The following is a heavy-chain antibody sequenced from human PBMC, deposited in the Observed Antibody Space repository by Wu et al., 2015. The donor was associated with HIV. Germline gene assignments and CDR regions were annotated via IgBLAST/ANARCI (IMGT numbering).Heavy chain of an antibody. J-gene: IGHJ5*02. Sequence: VQSGAEVKKPGASVKVSCKASGYTFTDYDINWVRQATGQGLEWMGWMNPNSGDTDYAQKFQGRVTMTRDTAISTAYMELSSLRSEDTAVYYCAREFHYDTSGYYYRIHNWFDPWGQGTLVTVSS. CDR2: MNPNSGDT. CDR3: AREFHYDTSGYYYRIHNWFDP. CDR1: GYTFTDYD. D-gene: IGHD3-22*01. V-gene: IGHV1-8*01.